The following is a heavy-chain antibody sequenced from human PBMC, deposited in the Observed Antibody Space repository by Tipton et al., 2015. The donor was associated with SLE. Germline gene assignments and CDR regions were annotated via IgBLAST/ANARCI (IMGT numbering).Heavy chain of an antibody. D-gene: IGHD6-25*01. CDR3: ARDRIMAASGFDY. CDR2: IYYSGST. CDR1: GDSISSHY. V-gene: IGHV4-59*11. Sequence: TLSLTCTVSGDSISSHYWSWIRQPPGKGLEWIGYIYYSGSTNYNPSLKSRVTISADTSKNQFSLKLSSVTAADTAVYYCARDRIMAASGFDYWAREPWSPSPQ. J-gene: IGHJ4*02.